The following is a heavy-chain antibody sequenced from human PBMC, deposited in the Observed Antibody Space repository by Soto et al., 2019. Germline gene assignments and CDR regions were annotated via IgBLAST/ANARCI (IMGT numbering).Heavy chain of an antibody. D-gene: IGHD4-17*01. J-gene: IGHJ6*02. Sequence: QVQLVESGGGVVQPGRSLRLSCAASGFTFSSYGMHWVRQAPGKGLEWVAVIWYAGSNKYYADSVKGRFTISRDNSKDTLYLQMNSLRAEDTAVYYCAREGNDYGDGDYYYYYGMDVWGQGTTVTVSS. CDR1: GFTFSSYG. V-gene: IGHV3-33*01. CDR3: AREGNDYGDGDYYYYYGMDV. CDR2: IWYAGSNK.